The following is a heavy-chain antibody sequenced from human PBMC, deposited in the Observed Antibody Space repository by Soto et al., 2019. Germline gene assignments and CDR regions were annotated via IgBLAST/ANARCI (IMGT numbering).Heavy chain of an antibody. V-gene: IGHV4-61*01. J-gene: IGHJ6*02. CDR3: ARDLGSGWSGGMDV. Sequence: QVQLQESGPGLVKPSETLSLTCTVSGGSVSSGSYYWSWIRQPPGKGLEWIGYIYYSGSTNYNTSLKSRGTISVDACKSQFSLELSSVTAADTAVYYCARDLGSGWSGGMDVSGQGTTVTVSS. CDR1: GGSVSSGSYY. D-gene: IGHD6-19*01. CDR2: IYYSGST.